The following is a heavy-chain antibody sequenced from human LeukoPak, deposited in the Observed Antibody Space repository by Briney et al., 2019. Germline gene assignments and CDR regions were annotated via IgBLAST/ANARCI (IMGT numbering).Heavy chain of an antibody. V-gene: IGHV4-34*01. D-gene: IGHD3-22*01. J-gene: IGHJ4*02. CDR2: INHSGGT. Sequence: SETLSLTCAVYGGSFSGYYWSWIRQPPGKGLEWIGEINHSGGTNYNPSLKSRVTISVDTSKNQFSLKLSSVTAADTAVYYCARPTRYYYDSSGYYYAFVYWGQGTLVTVSS. CDR1: GGSFSGYY. CDR3: ARPTRYYYDSSGYYYAFVY.